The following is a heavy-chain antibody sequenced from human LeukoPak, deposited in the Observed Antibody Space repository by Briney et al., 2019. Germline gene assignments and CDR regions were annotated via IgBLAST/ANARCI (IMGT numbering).Heavy chain of an antibody. V-gene: IGHV3-30*04. CDR3: ARSNGGYSYGSLYY. D-gene: IGHD5-18*01. CDR2: ISYDGSNK. Sequence: GGSLRLSCAASGFTFSSYAMHWVRQAPGKGLEWVAVISYDGSNKYYADSVEGRFTISRDNSKNTLYLQMNSLRAEDTAVYYCARSNGGYSYGSLYYWGQGTLVTVSS. J-gene: IGHJ4*02. CDR1: GFTFSSYA.